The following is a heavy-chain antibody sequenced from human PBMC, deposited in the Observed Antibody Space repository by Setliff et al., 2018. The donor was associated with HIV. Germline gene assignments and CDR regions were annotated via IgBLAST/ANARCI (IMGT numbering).Heavy chain of an antibody. CDR3: AKTNGWFLIDY. D-gene: IGHD6-19*01. CDR1: GFSLSYHG. J-gene: IGHJ4*02. V-gene: IGHV3-30*02. Sequence: GGSLRLSCAASGFSLSYHGMHWVRQAPGKGLEWVTFIRNDASNTYYADSVKGRFTISRDDSKNKLFLQMDSLRPEDTALYYCAKTNGWFLIDYWGQGTLVTVSS. CDR2: IRNDASNT.